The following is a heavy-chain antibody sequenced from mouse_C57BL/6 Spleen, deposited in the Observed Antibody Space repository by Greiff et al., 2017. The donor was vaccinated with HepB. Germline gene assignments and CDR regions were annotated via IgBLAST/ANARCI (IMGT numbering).Heavy chain of an antibody. CDR3: ARDRGAYYYGSTLHGDWYFDV. D-gene: IGHD1-1*01. V-gene: IGHV5-16*01. CDR2: INYDGSST. Sequence: EVKVVESEGGLVQPGSSMKLSCTASGFTFSDYYMAWVRQVPEKGLEWVANINYDGSSTYYLDSLKSRFIISRDNAKNILYLQMSSLKSEDTATYYCARDRGAYYYGSTLHGDWYFDVWGTGTTVTVSS. CDR1: GFTFSDYY. J-gene: IGHJ1*03.